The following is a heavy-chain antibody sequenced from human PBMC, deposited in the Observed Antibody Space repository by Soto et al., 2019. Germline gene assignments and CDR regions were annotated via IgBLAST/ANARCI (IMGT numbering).Heavy chain of an antibody. Sequence: SETLSLTCTVSGGSISSSSYYWGWIRQPPGKGLEWIGSIYYSGSTYYNPSLKSRVTISVDTSKNQFSLKLSSVTAADTAVYYCARTVGATKGELDYWGQGTLVTVSS. J-gene: IGHJ4*02. CDR1: GGSISSSSYY. D-gene: IGHD1-26*01. CDR3: ARTVGATKGELDY. CDR2: IYYSGST. V-gene: IGHV4-39*01.